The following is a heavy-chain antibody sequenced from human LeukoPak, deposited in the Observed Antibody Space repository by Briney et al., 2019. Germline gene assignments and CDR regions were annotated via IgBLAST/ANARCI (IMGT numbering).Heavy chain of an antibody. V-gene: IGHV4-59*08. Sequence: SETLSLTCTVSGGSISNYYWTWIRQPPGKGLEWFGYVYYTGSANYNPSLKSRVTILVDTSKNQFSLNLSSVTAADTAVYYCARLAPVARSGDYLGYFDYWGQGTLVTVSS. CDR3: ARLAPVARSGDYLGYFDY. D-gene: IGHD4-17*01. CDR1: GGSISNYY. J-gene: IGHJ4*02. CDR2: VYYTGSA.